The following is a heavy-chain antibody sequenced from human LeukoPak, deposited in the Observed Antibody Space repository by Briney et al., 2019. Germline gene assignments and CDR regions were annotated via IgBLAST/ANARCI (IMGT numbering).Heavy chain of an antibody. CDR1: GFTFDDYA. J-gene: IGHJ6*02. CDR3: AIPPLSGTGSSRPLAGMDV. Sequence: GGSLRLSCAASGFTFDDYAMHWVRQAPGKGLEWVSGISWNSGSIGYADSVKGRFTISRDNAKNSLYLQMNSLRAEDTAVYYCAIPPLSGTGSSRPLAGMDVWGQGTMVTVSS. CDR2: ISWNSGSI. V-gene: IGHV3-9*01. D-gene: IGHD3-10*01.